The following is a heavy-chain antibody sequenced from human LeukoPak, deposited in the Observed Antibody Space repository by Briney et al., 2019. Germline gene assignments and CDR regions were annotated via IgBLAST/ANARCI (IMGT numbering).Heavy chain of an antibody. J-gene: IGHJ5*02. D-gene: IGHD6-19*01. Sequence: ASVKVSCKASGYTLTSYGISWMRQAHGQGLEWMGWISAYNGNTNYAQKLQGRVTMTTDTSTSTAYMELRSLRSDDPAVYYCARGVAVADNWFDPGGQGTLVTVSS. CDR3: ARGVAVADNWFDP. V-gene: IGHV1-18*01. CDR2: ISAYNGNT. CDR1: GYTLTSYG.